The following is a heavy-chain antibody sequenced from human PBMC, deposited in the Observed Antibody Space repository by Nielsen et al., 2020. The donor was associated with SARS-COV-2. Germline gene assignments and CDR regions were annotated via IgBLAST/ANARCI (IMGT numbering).Heavy chain of an antibody. CDR3: AKWAAGPTRGWYFDL. J-gene: IGHJ2*01. CDR2: IGSGGNT. V-gene: IGHV3-23*01. Sequence: GGSLRLSCAASGFTFRSHAMSWVRQAPGKGLEWVSGIGSGGNTYYADSVKGRFAISRDNSKNTLFLQMNSLRAEDTAVCYCAKWAAGPTRGWYFDLWGRGTLVTVSS. D-gene: IGHD6-25*01. CDR1: GFTFRSHA.